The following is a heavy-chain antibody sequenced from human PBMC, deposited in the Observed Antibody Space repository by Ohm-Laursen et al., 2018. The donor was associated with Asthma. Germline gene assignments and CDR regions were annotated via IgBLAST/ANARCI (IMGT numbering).Heavy chain of an antibody. J-gene: IGHJ4*02. V-gene: IGHV3-48*01. CDR2: ITPSSSPI. D-gene: IGHD3-10*02. Sequence: SLRLSCSASGFTFSSSYMVWVRQVPGKGLECISYITPSSSPIHYSDSVKGRFTISRENAKSSLYLQMNSLRAEDTAVYYCARVVPGVAIDYWGQGTLVTVSS. CDR3: ARVVPGVAIDY. CDR1: GFTFSSSY.